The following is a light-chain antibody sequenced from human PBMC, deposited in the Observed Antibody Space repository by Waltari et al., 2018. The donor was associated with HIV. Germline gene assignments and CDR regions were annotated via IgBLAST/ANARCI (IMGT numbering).Light chain of an antibody. CDR2: EDY. V-gene: IGLV6-57*03. CDR1: SGSIASNY. J-gene: IGLJ3*02. CDR3: QSFDANNHWV. Sequence: FMLTQPHSVSESPGKTVTIPCTRSSGSIASNYVPWFPQRPGNAPATILYEDYQRPSGVPDRFAGTSVKSSNSASLTISGVKTEDEADYYCQSFDANNHWVFGGGTRLTVL.